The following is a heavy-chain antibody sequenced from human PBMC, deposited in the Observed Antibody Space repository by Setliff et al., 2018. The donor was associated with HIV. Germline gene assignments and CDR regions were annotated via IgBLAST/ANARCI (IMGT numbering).Heavy chain of an antibody. V-gene: IGHV1-69*13. Sequence: GASVKVSCKASEGTFSSYAVSWVRQAPGQGLEWMGGIIPMFEIANYAQRFQGRVTITAEESTSTVYMELSSLRSEDTVVYYCAREGGAATIHDSSGYYFQTTPDAFDLWGQGTKVTVSS. CDR1: EGTFSSYA. CDR2: IIPMFEIA. D-gene: IGHD3-22*01. J-gene: IGHJ3*01. CDR3: AREGGAATIHDSSGYYFQTTPDAFDL.